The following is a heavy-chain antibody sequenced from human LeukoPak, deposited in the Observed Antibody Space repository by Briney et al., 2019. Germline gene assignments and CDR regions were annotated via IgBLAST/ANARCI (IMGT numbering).Heavy chain of an antibody. D-gene: IGHD2-15*01. CDR1: GYTFSDYH. J-gene: IGHJ4*02. V-gene: IGHV1-2*02. CDR2: INPNSGGT. Sequence: ASVKVSCKASGYTFSDYHMHWVRQAPGQGLEWMGWINPNSGGTNYAQKFQGRVTMTRDTSTSTAYMELSGLRSDDTAVYYCARASSSFEPVFDYWGQGALVTFSS. CDR3: ARASSSFEPVFDY.